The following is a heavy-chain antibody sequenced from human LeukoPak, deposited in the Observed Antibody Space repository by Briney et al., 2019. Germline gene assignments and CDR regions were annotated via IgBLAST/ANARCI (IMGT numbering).Heavy chain of an antibody. CDR2: IYTSGST. D-gene: IGHD3-9*01. Sequence: SETLSLTCTVSGGSISSYYWNWIRQPAGKGLEWIGRIYTSGSTNYNPSLKSRVTISVDTSKNQFSLKLSSVTAADTAVYYCARVGRGDYDILTGYSSYYFDYWGQGTLVTVSS. CDR1: GGSISSYY. CDR3: ARVGRGDYDILTGYSSYYFDY. J-gene: IGHJ4*02. V-gene: IGHV4-4*07.